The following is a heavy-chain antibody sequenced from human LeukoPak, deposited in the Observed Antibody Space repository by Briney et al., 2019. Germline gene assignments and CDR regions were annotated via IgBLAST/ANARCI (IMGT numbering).Heavy chain of an antibody. V-gene: IGHV3-21*01. Sequence: GGSLRLSCAASGFTFSSYSMNWVRQAPGKGLEWVSSISSSSSYIYYADAVKGRFTISRDNAKNSLYLQMNSLRAEDTAVYYCARGQKGEATIDYWGQGTLVTVSS. D-gene: IGHD1-26*01. CDR1: GFTFSSYS. J-gene: IGHJ4*02. CDR2: ISSSSSYI. CDR3: ARGQKGEATIDY.